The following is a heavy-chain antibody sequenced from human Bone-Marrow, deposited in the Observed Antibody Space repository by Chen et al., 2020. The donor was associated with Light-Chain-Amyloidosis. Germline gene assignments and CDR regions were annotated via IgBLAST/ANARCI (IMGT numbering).Heavy chain of an antibody. V-gene: IGHV3-23*04. D-gene: IGHD3-9*01. CDR1: GIAFSSYA. CDR2: IRGSGGSR. CDR3: AKDISYDDILPGYPADAFDI. Sequence: EVQLVESGGGLLQRGGSLRLSCAASGIAFSSYAMSWVRQAPGKGLEWVSIIRGSGGSRYYGDSVKGRLTISRDNSKNALFLQMNSLRAEDTAVYYCAKDISYDDILPGYPADAFDIWGQGTMVTVSS. J-gene: IGHJ3*02.